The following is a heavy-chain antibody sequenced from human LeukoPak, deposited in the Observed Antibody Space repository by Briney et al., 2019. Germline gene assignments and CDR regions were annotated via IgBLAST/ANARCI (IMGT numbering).Heavy chain of an antibody. CDR2: ISAYNGNT. CDR3: ARAGYDILTGYYKRNYYYYYMDV. J-gene: IGHJ6*03. CDR1: GYTFTSYG. V-gene: IGHV1-18*01. Sequence: ASVKVSCKASGYTFTSYGISWVRQAPGQGLEWMGWISAYNGNTNYAQKLQGRVTMTTDTSTSTAYMELRSLRSDDTAVYYCARAGYDILTGYYKRNYYYYYMDVWGKGTTVTISS. D-gene: IGHD3-9*01.